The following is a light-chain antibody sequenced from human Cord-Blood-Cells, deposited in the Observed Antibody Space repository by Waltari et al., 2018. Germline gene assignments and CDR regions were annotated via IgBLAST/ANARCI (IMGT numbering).Light chain of an antibody. V-gene: IGKV1-33*01. CDR3: QQDDNHPYS. CDR2: DGS. Sequence: DIQMTQSPSSLSASVGDRVTITCRASQDISNYLNWYQQKPGKAPKLLMYDGSNLATGVPSRFSGSGSGTEFTLTISSLQPEDIATYYCQQDDNHPYSFGEGTKVEIK. J-gene: IGKJ2*03. CDR1: QDISNY.